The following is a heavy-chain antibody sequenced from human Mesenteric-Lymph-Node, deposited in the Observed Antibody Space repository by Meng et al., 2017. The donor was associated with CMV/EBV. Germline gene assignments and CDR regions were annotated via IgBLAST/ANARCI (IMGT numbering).Heavy chain of an antibody. Sequence: GESLKISCRGSGYSFTSYWIGWVRQMPGEGLEWMGFIYPGDSDTRYSPSFQGRVTISADKSISTAYLQWSSLKASDTALYYCARRGGGYCSSTNCSYGMDVWGQGTTVTVSS. CDR2: IYPGDSDT. V-gene: IGHV5-51*01. CDR3: ARRGGGYCSSTNCSYGMDV. J-gene: IGHJ6*02. D-gene: IGHD2-2*01. CDR1: GYSFTSYW.